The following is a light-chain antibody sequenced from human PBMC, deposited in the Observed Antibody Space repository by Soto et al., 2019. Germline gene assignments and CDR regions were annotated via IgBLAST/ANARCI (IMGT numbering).Light chain of an antibody. CDR2: DVH. CDR3: GSYTASAPFYV. CDR1: RTDVDGHDY. V-gene: IGLV2-14*03. Sequence: QSALTQPAPVSGSHLQSITISCTGTRTDVDGHDYVSWYQQHPGQAPKLIIFDVHNRPSGVSSRFSGSKSGDTASLTISGLQAEDDGDYYCGSYTASAPFYVFGTGTKVTVL. J-gene: IGLJ1*01.